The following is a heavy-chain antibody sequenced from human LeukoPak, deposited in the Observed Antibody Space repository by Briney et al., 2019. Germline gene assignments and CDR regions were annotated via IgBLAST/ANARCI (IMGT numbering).Heavy chain of an antibody. Sequence: GGSLRLSCAASGFTFSSYAMSWVRQAPGKGLEWVSSISSSSSYIYYADSVKGRFTISRDNAKNSLYLQMNSLRAEDTAVYYCARLGSYAVLDYWGQGTLVTVSS. CDR3: ARLGSYAVLDY. CDR2: ISSSSSYI. CDR1: GFTFSSYA. V-gene: IGHV3-21*01. D-gene: IGHD1-26*01. J-gene: IGHJ4*02.